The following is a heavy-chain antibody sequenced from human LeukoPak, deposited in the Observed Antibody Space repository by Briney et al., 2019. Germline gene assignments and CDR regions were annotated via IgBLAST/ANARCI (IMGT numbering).Heavy chain of an antibody. CDR3: TRAHLTVLLWFGETNRYYFDY. D-gene: IGHD3-10*01. V-gene: IGHV4-34*01. CDR1: GEFFSGYY. Sequence: SETLSLTCGVHGEFFSGYYWSWIRQPPGKGLEWIGDINHSGTTKYNPSLKSRVTISIDTSKNQFSLRVNSVTAEDTAVYYCTRAHLTVLLWFGETNRYYFDYWGQGTLVTVSS. J-gene: IGHJ4*02. CDR2: INHSGTT.